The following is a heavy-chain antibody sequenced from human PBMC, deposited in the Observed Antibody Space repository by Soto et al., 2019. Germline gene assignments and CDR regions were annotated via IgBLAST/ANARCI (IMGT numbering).Heavy chain of an antibody. CDR2: INPNGGGS. J-gene: IGHJ4*02. CDR1: GYTFTGHY. CDR3: ATWVDYGDFEGFDF. Sequence: ASVKVSCKASGYTFTGHYLHWLRQAPGQGLEWMGWINPNGGGSNSAQKFQGSVTMTWDTSITTAYLDLTRLTTNDTATYFCATWVDYGDFEGFDFWGQGTLVTVS. D-gene: IGHD4-17*01. V-gene: IGHV1-2*04.